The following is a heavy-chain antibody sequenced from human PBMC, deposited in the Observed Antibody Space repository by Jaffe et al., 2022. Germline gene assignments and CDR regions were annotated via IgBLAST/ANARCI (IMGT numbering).Heavy chain of an antibody. CDR1: GFTFDDYA. Sequence: EVQLVESGGVVVQPGGSLRLSCAASGFTFDDYAMHWVRQAPGKGLEWVSLISWDGGSTYYADSVKGRFTISRDNSKNSLYLQMNSLRAEDTALYYCAKASTYYYDSSGYYIGYYFDYWGQGTLVTVSS. CDR3: AKASTYYYDSSGYYIGYYFDY. V-gene: IGHV3-43D*04. J-gene: IGHJ4*02. D-gene: IGHD3-22*01. CDR2: ISWDGGST.